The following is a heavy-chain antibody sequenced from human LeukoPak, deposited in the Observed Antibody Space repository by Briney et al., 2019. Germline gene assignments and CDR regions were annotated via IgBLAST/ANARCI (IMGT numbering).Heavy chain of an antibody. Sequence: SETLSLTCTVPGGSISSYYWSWIRQPPGKGLEWIGYIYYSGSTNYNPSLKSRVTISVDTSKNQFSLKLSSVTAADTAVYYCARAPIYYYDSSGYDQNFDYWGQGTLVTVSS. J-gene: IGHJ4*02. CDR1: GGSISSYY. CDR2: IYYSGST. V-gene: IGHV4-59*01. CDR3: ARAPIYYYDSSGYDQNFDY. D-gene: IGHD3-22*01.